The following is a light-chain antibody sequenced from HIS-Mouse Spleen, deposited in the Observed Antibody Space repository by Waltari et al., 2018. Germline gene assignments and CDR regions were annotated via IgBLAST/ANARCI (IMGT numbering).Light chain of an antibody. Sequence: EIVMTQSPATPSVSPGERATLSCRASQSVSSNLAWYQQKPGQAPRLLIYGASTRATGIPARFSGSGSGTEFTLTISSMQSEDFAVYYCQQCNNWPPLTFGGGTKVEIK. CDR3: QQCNNWPPLT. J-gene: IGKJ4*01. CDR2: GAS. V-gene: IGKV3-15*01. CDR1: QSVSSN.